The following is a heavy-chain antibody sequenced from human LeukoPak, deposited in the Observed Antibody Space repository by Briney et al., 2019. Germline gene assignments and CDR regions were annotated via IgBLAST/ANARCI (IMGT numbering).Heavy chain of an antibody. CDR1: GGSISSYY. D-gene: IGHD3-10*01. CDR3: VRYVGYYGSGSYSY. Sequence: PSETLSLTCTVSGGSISSYYWSWIRQPPGKGLEWIGYIYYSGSTNYNPSLKSRVTISVDTSKNQFSLKLSSVTAADTAVYYCVRYVGYYGSGSYSYWGQGTLVTVSS. J-gene: IGHJ4*02. CDR2: IYYSGST. V-gene: IGHV4-59*01.